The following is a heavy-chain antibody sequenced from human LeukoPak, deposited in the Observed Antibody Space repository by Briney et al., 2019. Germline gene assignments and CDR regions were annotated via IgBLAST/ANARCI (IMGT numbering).Heavy chain of an antibody. J-gene: IGHJ6*03. Sequence: SETLSLTCTVSGGSISSYYWSWIRQPAGKGLEWIGRIYTSGSTDYNPSLKSRVTMSVDTSKNQFSLKLSSVTAADTAVYYCARAVGSGSFQTYYYYMDVWGKGTTVTISS. CDR1: GGSISSYY. V-gene: IGHV4-4*07. D-gene: IGHD3-10*01. CDR2: IYTSGST. CDR3: ARAVGSGSFQTYYYYMDV.